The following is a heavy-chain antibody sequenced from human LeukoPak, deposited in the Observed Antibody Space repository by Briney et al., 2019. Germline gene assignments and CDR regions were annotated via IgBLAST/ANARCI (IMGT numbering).Heavy chain of an antibody. D-gene: IGHD5-18*01. CDR1: GFTFSSYA. Sequence: GGSLRLSCAASGFTFSSYAMHWVRQAPGKGLEWVAVISYDGSNKYYADSVKGRFTISRDNSKNTLYLQMNSLRAEDTAVYYCARDAGVSRIQLWFDYWGQGTLVTVSS. CDR3: ARDAGVSRIQLWFDY. CDR2: ISYDGSNK. V-gene: IGHV3-30*04. J-gene: IGHJ5*01.